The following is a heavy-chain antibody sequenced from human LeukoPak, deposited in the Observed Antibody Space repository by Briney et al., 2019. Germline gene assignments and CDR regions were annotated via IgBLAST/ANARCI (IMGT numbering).Heavy chain of an antibody. CDR1: GFTFSTYA. Sequence: GGSLRLSCAASGFTFSTYAMNWVRQAPGKGLEWVSTISDNGGSTYYADSVKGRFTISRDNSKNTLYLQMNSLRAEDTAVYYCAKGAYYDLWGQGTLVTVSS. V-gene: IGHV3-23*01. D-gene: IGHD3-22*01. CDR2: ISDNGGST. CDR3: AKGAYYDL. J-gene: IGHJ4*02.